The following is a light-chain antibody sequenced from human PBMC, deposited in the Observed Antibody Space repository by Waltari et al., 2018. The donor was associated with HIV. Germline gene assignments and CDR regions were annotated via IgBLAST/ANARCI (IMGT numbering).Light chain of an antibody. CDR2: DNE. CDR1: NSNVANTF. Sequence: VLTQPPSLSAAPGQKGTISCSGDNSNVANTFVSRYQQLPGRAPRLLIYDNEKRPSRIPDRFSAFKAGMSATLVITGLQIVDEADYYCGTWDSSLSLYVFGTGTTVAVL. V-gene: IGLV1-51*01. J-gene: IGLJ1*01. CDR3: GTWDSSLSLYV.